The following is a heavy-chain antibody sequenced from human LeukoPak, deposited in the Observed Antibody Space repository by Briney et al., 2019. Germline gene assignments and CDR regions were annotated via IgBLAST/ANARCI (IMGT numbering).Heavy chain of an antibody. D-gene: IGHD3-22*01. Sequence: PGGSLRLSCAASGFTFSDYYMSWIRQAPGKGLEWVSYISSSGSTIYYADSVKGRFTISRDNAKNSLYLQMNSLRAEDTAVYYCARDLVSPYDSSPVDYWGQGTLVTVSS. CDR1: GFTFSDYY. J-gene: IGHJ4*02. V-gene: IGHV3-11*01. CDR2: ISSSGSTI. CDR3: ARDLVSPYDSSPVDY.